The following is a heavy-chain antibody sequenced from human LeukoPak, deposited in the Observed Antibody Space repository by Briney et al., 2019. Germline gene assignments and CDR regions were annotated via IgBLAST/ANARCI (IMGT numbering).Heavy chain of an antibody. V-gene: IGHV4-61*02. CDR3: ARQYYGSGSKFDP. J-gene: IGHJ5*02. D-gene: IGHD3-10*01. Sequence: PSETLSLTCTVSGGSISSSSYYWSWIRQPAGKGLEWIGRIYTSGSTNYNPSLKSRVTMSVDTSKNQFSLKLSSVTAADTAVYYCARQYYGSGSKFDPWGQGTLVTVSS. CDR2: IYTSGST. CDR1: GGSISSSSYY.